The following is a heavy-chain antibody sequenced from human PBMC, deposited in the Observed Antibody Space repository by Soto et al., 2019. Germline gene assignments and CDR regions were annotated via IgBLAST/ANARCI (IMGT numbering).Heavy chain of an antibody. CDR1: GFTFSSSA. CDR2: VSANGQGI. V-gene: IGHV3-23*01. J-gene: IGHJ4*02. D-gene: IGHD3-10*01. Sequence: GGSLRLSCAASGFTFSSSAISWVRQAPGKGLEWVSAVSANGQGIYYADSVRGRFTISIDNSKNTVFLHMDSRSAEDTAVYYCAKDRHYPRDYFHYWGQGTLVTVSS. CDR3: AKDRHYPRDYFHY.